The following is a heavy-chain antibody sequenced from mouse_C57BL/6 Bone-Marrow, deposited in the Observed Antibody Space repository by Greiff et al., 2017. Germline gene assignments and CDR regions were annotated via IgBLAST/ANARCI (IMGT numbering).Heavy chain of an antibody. Sequence: VKQSCKASGYTFTSYGISWVKQRTGQGLEWIGEIYPRSGNTYYNEKFKGKATLTADKSSSTAYMELRSLTSEDSAVYFCARHYYGSSYGYWGQGTTLTVSS. CDR1: GYTFTSYG. D-gene: IGHD1-1*01. CDR2: IYPRSGNT. J-gene: IGHJ2*01. CDR3: ARHYYGSSYGY. V-gene: IGHV1-81*01.